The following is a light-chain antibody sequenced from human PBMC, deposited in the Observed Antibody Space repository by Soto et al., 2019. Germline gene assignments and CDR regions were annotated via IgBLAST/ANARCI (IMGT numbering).Light chain of an antibody. J-gene: IGKJ4*01. CDR1: QSISDK. V-gene: IGKV3-15*01. Sequence: IVMTQSPATLSVSPGERATLSCRASQSISDKLAWYQQKPGQAPRLLIYGASTRATGVPVRFSGSGSGTEFTLTITSLQTEAFAVYYCQEYNNWRPITFGGGTKVEMK. CDR2: GAS. CDR3: QEYNNWRPIT.